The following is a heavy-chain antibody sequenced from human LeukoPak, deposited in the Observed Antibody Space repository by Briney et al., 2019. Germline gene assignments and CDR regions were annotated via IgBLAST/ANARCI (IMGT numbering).Heavy chain of an antibody. D-gene: IGHD1-26*01. CDR2: IYYSGST. CDR1: GGSVSSVNYY. Sequence: PSETLSLTCTVSGGSVSSVNYYWTWIRQPPGKGLEWIGYIYYSGSTNYNPSLKSRVTISADTSKNQFALQLSSVTAADTAVYYCARDLVGGTTRFDPWGQGTLVTVSS. V-gene: IGHV4-61*01. J-gene: IGHJ5*02. CDR3: ARDLVGGTTRFDP.